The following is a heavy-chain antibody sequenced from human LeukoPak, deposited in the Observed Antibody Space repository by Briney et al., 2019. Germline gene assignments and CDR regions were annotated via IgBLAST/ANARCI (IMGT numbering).Heavy chain of an antibody. J-gene: IGHJ4*02. CDR3: ARDWHSSGWTFDY. V-gene: IGHV4-39*07. Sequence: PSETLSLTCTVSGGSISSSSYYWGWIRQPPGKGLEWIGSIYYSGSTYYNPSLKSRVTISVDTSKNQSSLKLSSVTAADTAVYYCARDWHSSGWTFDYWGQGTLVTVSS. CDR1: GGSISSSSYY. D-gene: IGHD6-19*01. CDR2: IYYSGST.